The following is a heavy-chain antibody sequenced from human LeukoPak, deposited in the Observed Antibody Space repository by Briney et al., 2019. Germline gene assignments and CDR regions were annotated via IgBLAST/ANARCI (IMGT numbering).Heavy chain of an antibody. D-gene: IGHD6-13*01. Sequence: PGGPLRLSCAASGFTVSSNYMSWVRQAPGKGLEWVSVIYSGGSTYYADSVKGRFTISRDNSKNTLYLQMNSLRAEDTAVYYCARDHSSSLDYWGQGTLVTVSS. V-gene: IGHV3-66*01. CDR1: GFTVSSNY. J-gene: IGHJ4*02. CDR2: IYSGGST. CDR3: ARDHSSSLDY.